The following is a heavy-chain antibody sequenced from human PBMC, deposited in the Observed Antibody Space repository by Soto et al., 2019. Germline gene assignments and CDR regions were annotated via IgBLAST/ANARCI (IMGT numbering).Heavy chain of an antibody. D-gene: IGHD3-16*01. CDR2: IYDSGRA. CDR3: ARHNASSLGANAFDI. CDR1: GDSVSSGDSY. V-gene: IGHV4-31*03. Sequence: PSETLSLTCSVSGDSVSSGDSYWSWVRQHPGRGLEWIGFIYDSGRAYYNPSLKSRVIVSVDTSQNQCSLKLSSVTAAGTTVYYCARHNASSLGANAFDIWGPRRMVAVSS. J-gene: IGHJ3*02.